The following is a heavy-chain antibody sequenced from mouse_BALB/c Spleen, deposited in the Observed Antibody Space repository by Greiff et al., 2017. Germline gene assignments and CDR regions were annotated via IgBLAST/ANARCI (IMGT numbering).Heavy chain of an antibody. CDR2: IFPGSGST. Sequence: VQLQQSGPELVKPGASVKMSCKASGYTFTDYVISWVKQRTGQGLEWIGEIFPGSGSTYYNEKFKGKATLTADKSSNTAYMQLSSLTSEDSAVYFCARKGRGAMDYWGQGTSVTVSS. V-gene: IGHV1-77*01. D-gene: IGHD3-3*01. J-gene: IGHJ4*01. CDR3: ARKGRGAMDY. CDR1: GYTFTDYV.